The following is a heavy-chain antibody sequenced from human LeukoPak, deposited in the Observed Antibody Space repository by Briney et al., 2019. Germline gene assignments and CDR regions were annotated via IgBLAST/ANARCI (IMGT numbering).Heavy chain of an antibody. Sequence: GGSLRLSCAASGFTVSSNYMSWVRQAPGKGLEWVSVIYSGGSTYYADSVKGRFTISRHNSKNTLYLQMNSLRAEDTAVYYCARDQYYYDSSGQNYWGQGTLVTVSS. J-gene: IGHJ4*02. CDR1: GFTVSSNY. D-gene: IGHD3-22*01. V-gene: IGHV3-53*01. CDR3: ARDQYYYDSSGQNY. CDR2: IYSGGST.